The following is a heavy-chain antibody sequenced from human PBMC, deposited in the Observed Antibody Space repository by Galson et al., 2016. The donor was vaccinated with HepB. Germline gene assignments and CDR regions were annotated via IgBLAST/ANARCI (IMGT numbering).Heavy chain of an antibody. CDR2: IYSGGST. V-gene: IGHV3-53*01. Sequence: ETLSLTCTVSGDSIRNYYWSWIRQPPGKGLECVSVIYSGGSTDYADSVKGRFTISRDNSKNTLYLQMNSLRAEDTAVYYCATGPSSTAAIRDYWGQGTLVTVSS. D-gene: IGHD2-21*02. CDR1: GDSIRNYY. CDR3: ATGPSSTAAIRDY. J-gene: IGHJ4*02.